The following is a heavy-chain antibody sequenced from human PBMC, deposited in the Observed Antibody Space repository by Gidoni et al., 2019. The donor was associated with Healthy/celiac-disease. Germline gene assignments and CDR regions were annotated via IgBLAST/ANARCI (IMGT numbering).Heavy chain of an antibody. CDR2: IYYSRST. CDR1: GGSIHSRRYY. V-gene: IGHV4-39*07. CDR3: ARGLLSWFGELSHIDY. D-gene: IGHD3-10*01. Sequence: QLQLQASGPGLVPPSETLSLTCTVSGGSIHSRRYYWGWIRQPPGKGLEWIGSIYYSRSTYYNPALKSRVTISVDTSKNQFSRKLRSVTAAEKAGYYCARGLLSWFGELSHIDYWGQGTLVTVSS. J-gene: IGHJ4*02.